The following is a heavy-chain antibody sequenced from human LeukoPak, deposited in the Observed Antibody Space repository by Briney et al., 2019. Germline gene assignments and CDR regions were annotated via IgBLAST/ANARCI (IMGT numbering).Heavy chain of an antibody. J-gene: IGHJ6*03. CDR1: GGTFSSYG. V-gene: IGHV1-69*13. D-gene: IGHD6-13*01. CDR3: AKGKARAIPATAKAYYYLDV. Sequence: SVKVSCKASGGTFSSYGITWVRQAPGQGLEWMGGIIPMFGTTNYAQNFQGRVTITADESTSTAYMEVSSLSSEDTAMYYCAKGKARAIPATAKAYYYLDVWGTGTTVTVSS. CDR2: IIPMFGTT.